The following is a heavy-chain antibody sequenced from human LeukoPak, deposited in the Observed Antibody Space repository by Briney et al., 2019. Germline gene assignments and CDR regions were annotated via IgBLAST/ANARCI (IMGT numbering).Heavy chain of an antibody. CDR1: GGSISTYY. J-gene: IGHJ5*02. CDR3: ARAHSSGWPHMFDP. Sequence: SETLSLTCTVSGGSISTYYWSWIRQPPGKGLEWIGYIYYSGSTNYNPSLKSRVTMSVDTSKNQFSLKLSSVTAADTAVYYCARAHSSGWPHMFDPWGQGTLVTVPS. D-gene: IGHD6-19*01. V-gene: IGHV4-59*01. CDR2: IYYSGST.